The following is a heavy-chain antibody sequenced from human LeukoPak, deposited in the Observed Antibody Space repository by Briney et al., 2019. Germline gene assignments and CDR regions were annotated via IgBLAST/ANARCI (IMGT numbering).Heavy chain of an antibody. Sequence: SETLSPTCTVSGDSISGFYWSWIRQPPGKGLEWIGYIYYSGSINYNPSLKSRVTISVDTSKNQFSLKLSSVTAADTAVYYCARSRGYSYGTTFLDYWGQGTLVTVSS. CDR3: ARSRGYSYGTTFLDY. J-gene: IGHJ4*02. CDR2: IYYSGSI. CDR1: GDSISGFY. V-gene: IGHV4-59*08. D-gene: IGHD5-18*01.